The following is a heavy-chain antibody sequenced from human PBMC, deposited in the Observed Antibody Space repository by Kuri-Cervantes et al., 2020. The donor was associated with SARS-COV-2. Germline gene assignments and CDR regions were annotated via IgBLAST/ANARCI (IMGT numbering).Heavy chain of an antibody. J-gene: IGHJ3*02. CDR3: ARAGDNWGQGDDAFDI. CDR2: INHSGST. D-gene: IGHD7-27*01. V-gene: IGHV4-34*01. CDR1: GGSFSGYY. Sequence: GSLRLSCAVYGGSFSGYYWSWIRQPPGKGLERIGEINHSGSTNYNPSLKSRVTISVDTSKNQFSLKLSSVTAADTAVYYCARAGDNWGQGDDAFDIWGQGTMVTVSS.